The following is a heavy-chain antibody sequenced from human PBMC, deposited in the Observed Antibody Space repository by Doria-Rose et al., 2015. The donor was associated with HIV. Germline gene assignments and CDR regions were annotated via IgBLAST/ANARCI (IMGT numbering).Heavy chain of an antibody. D-gene: IGHD4-17*01. CDR1: GFTFDDYT. J-gene: IGHJ4*02. CDR2: ISWDGGST. CDR3: AKDTGYGDYAGPFDY. Sequence: VQPGGSLRLSCAASGFTFDDYTMHWVRQAPGKGLEWVSLISWDGGSTYYADSVKGRFTISRDNSKNSLYLQMNSLRTEDTALYYCAKDTGYGDYAGPFDYWGQGTLVTVSS. V-gene: IGHV3-43*01.